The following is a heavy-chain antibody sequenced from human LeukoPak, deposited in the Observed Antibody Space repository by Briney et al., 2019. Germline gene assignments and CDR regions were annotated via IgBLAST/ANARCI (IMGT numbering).Heavy chain of an antibody. J-gene: IGHJ4*02. D-gene: IGHD6-13*01. CDR3: AKSQVKYSSSWYAYFDY. CDR2: ISYDGSNK. Sequence: GGSLRLSCAASGFTFSSYGMHWVRQAPGKGLEWVAVISYDGSNKCYADSVKGRFTISRDNSKNTLYLQMNSLRAEDTAVYYCAKSQVKYSSSWYAYFDYWGQGTLVTVSS. CDR1: GFTFSSYG. V-gene: IGHV3-30*18.